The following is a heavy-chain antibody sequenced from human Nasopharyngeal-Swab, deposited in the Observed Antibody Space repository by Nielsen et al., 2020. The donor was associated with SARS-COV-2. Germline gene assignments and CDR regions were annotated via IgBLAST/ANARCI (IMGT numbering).Heavy chain of an antibody. Sequence: GESLKISCRTSGFTFGDYAMSWFRQAPGKGLEWVGFIRSKTYGGAPEYAASVEGRFTISRDGAESIAYLQMNSLETEDTGVYYCARSVGSFYGQGAFDIWGQGTMVTVSS. D-gene: IGHD1-26*01. CDR1: GFTFGDYA. CDR2: IRSKTYGGAP. CDR3: ARSVGSFYGQGAFDI. J-gene: IGHJ3*02. V-gene: IGHV3-49*01.